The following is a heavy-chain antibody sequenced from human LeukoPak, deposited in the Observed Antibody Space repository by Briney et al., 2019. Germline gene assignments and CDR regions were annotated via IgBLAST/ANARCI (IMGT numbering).Heavy chain of an antibody. CDR3: AKDRWRDGSSSFDN. CDR2: ISTYNGNS. D-gene: IGHD6-6*01. V-gene: IGHV1-18*01. Sequence: ASVKVSCNASDYTFTSYSINWGRQAPGQRLEWMGWISTYNGNSNYAQKLQGRVTMTTDTSTSTAYMELRSLRSDDTAMYYCAKDRWRDGSSSFDNWGQGTLVTVSS. J-gene: IGHJ4*02. CDR1: DYTFTSYS.